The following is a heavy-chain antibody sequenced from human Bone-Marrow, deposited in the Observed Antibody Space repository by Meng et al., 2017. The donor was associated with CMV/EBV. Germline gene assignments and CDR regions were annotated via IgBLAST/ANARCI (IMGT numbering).Heavy chain of an antibody. J-gene: IGHJ6*02. V-gene: IGHV1-2*02. CDR1: GYTFTGYY. CDR2: INPNSGGT. CDR3: AGGWKGGRLDCGMDV. D-gene: IGHD1-1*01. Sequence: ASVKVSCKASGYTFTGYYMHWVRQAPGQGLEWMGWINPNSGGTNYAQKFQGRVTMTRDTSISTAYMELSRLRSDDTAVYYCAGGWKGGRLDCGMDVWGQGTTVTVSS.